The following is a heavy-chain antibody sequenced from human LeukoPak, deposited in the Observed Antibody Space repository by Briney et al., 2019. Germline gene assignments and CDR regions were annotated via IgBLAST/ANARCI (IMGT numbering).Heavy chain of an antibody. CDR1: GESISSDY. CDR2: LSYNGDI. J-gene: IGHJ4*02. CDR3: AKLLAAGGDIDF. D-gene: IGHD6-25*01. V-gene: IGHV4-59*08. Sequence: SETLSLTCTVSGESISSDYWCWIRQPPGKGLEWIAYLSYNGDIGYNPTLNSRATISLDTSKNQFSLKLTSATAADTAVYYCAKLLAAGGDIDFWGQGALVTVSS.